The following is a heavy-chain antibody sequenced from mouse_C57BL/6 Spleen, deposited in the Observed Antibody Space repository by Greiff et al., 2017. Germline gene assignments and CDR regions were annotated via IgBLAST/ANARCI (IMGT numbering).Heavy chain of an antibody. CDR3: ARPLHYYYGSSYQYYFDY. V-gene: IGHV1-85*01. Sequence: VQLQQSGPELVKPGASVKLSCKASGYTFTSYDINWVKQRPGQGLEWIGWIYPRDGSTKYNEKFKGKATLTVDTSSSTAYMELHSLTSEDSAVYFCARPLHYYYGSSYQYYFDYWGQGTTLTVSS. J-gene: IGHJ2*01. D-gene: IGHD1-1*01. CDR2: IYPRDGST. CDR1: GYTFTSYD.